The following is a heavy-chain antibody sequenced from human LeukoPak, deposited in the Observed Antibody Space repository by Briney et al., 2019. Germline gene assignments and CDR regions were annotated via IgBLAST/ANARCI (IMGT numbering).Heavy chain of an antibody. Sequence: SETLSLTCTVSGFSISSGYYWGWFRQPPGKGLEWIGSIYHSGSTYYNLSFKSRVTISLNTSKNYFSLKLNSVTAADTAVYYCARGGSSWFYYYYYMDVWGKGTTVTVSS. D-gene: IGHD6-13*01. J-gene: IGHJ6*03. V-gene: IGHV4-38-2*02. CDR2: IYHSGST. CDR1: GFSISSGYY. CDR3: ARGGSSWFYYYYYMDV.